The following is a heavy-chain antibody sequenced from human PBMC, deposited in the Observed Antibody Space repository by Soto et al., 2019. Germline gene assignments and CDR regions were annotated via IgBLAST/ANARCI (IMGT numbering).Heavy chain of an antibody. CDR1: GGSLSSYY. J-gene: IGHJ5*02. Sequence: SETLSLTCTVSGGSLSSYYWSWIRQPPGKGLEWIGYIYYSGSTNYTPSLKRRVTLSVDTSKNQFSLKLSSVTAADTAVYYCAGAPLDGYSGWSWFAPWGQGILGTASS. CDR2: IYYSGST. CDR3: AGAPLDGYSGWSWFAP. V-gene: IGHV4-59*01. D-gene: IGHD5-12*01.